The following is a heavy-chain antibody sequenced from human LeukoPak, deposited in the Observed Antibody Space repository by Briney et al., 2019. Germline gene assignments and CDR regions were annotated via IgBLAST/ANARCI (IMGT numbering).Heavy chain of an antibody. Sequence: MPSETLSLTCTVSGGSISSYHWSWIRQPPGKGLEWIGYIYYSGSTNYNPSLKSRVTISVDTSKNQFSLKLSSVTAADTAVYYCAREGHSSSYYMDVWGKGTTVTVSS. CDR3: AREGHSSSYYMDV. CDR2: IYYSGST. J-gene: IGHJ6*03. D-gene: IGHD6-6*01. CDR1: GGSISSYH. V-gene: IGHV4-59*01.